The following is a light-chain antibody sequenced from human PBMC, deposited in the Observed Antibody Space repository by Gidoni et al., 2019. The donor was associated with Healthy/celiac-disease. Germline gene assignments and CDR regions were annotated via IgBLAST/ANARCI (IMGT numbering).Light chain of an antibody. Sequence: EIELTQSPATLSLSPGERATLSCRASQSVSSYLAWYQQKPGQAPRLLIYDASNRATGIPARFSGSWSVTDFTLTISSLEPEDFAVYYCQQRSNWPPITFXQXTRLEIK. V-gene: IGKV3-11*01. CDR3: QQRSNWPPIT. CDR1: QSVSSY. J-gene: IGKJ5*01. CDR2: DAS.